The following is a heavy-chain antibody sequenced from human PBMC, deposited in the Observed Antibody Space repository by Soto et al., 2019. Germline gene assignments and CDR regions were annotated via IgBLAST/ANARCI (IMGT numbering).Heavy chain of an antibody. CDR1: GFMFNNSA. J-gene: IGHJ3*02. D-gene: IGHD2-21*01. V-gene: IGHV3-23*01. CDR2: VSDNGGSRGGT. Sequence: VELLESGGGLVQPGGSLRLSCKASGFMFNNSAMTWVRQAPGQGLQWVASVSDNGGSRGGTYYADSVKGRFTISRDNSKTTLYLQLDSLTGADTAVYYCARSKAVVIAALDIWGQGTMVTVSS. CDR3: ARSKAVVIAALDI.